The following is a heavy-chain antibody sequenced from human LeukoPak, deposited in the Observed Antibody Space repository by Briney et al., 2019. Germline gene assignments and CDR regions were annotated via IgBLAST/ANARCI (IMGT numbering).Heavy chain of an antibody. D-gene: IGHD5-12*01. J-gene: IGHJ4*02. CDR2: ISSSSSYI. CDR1: GFTLSSYS. V-gene: IGHV3-21*01. CDR3: ARAMRSGYDY. Sequence: PGGSLRLSCAASGFTLSSYSMNWVRQAPGKGLEWVSSISSSSSYIYYADSVKGRFTISRDNAKNSLCLQMNSLRDEDTAVYFCARAMRSGYDYWGQGTLVIVSS.